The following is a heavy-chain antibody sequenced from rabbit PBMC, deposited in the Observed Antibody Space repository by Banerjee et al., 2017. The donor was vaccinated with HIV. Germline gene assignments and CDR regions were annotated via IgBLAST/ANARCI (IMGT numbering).Heavy chain of an antibody. CDR3: ARSTGGAGYGDATWGYYFNL. D-gene: IGHD6-1*01. V-gene: IGHV1S45*01. CDR2: INAVTGKA. J-gene: IGHJ4*01. Sequence: QEQLEESGGGLVKPEGSLTLTCKASGFPFSSKAVMCWVRQAPGKGLEWIACINAVTGKAVYASWAKGRFTISKTSSTTVTLQMTSLTAADTATYFCARSTGGAGYGDATWGYYFNLWGPGTLVTVS. CDR1: GFPFSSKAV.